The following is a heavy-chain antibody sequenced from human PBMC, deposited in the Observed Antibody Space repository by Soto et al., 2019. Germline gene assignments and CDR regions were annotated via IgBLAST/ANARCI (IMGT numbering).Heavy chain of an antibody. CDR2: INPSGGGT. Sequence: QVQLVQSGAEVRKPGASVTVSCKASGNTFTRYFMHWVRQAPGQRLEWLALINPSGGGTNYAQKYQGRITVTRDTSTGTIYMELRSLTSDDTAVYYCARDRIGTTGTLDYWGQGTLVTVSS. CDR3: ARDRIGTTGTLDY. J-gene: IGHJ4*02. CDR1: GNTFTRYF. V-gene: IGHV1-46*01. D-gene: IGHD1-1*01.